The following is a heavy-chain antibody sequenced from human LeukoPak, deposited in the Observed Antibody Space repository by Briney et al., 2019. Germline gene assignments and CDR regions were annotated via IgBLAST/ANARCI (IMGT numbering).Heavy chain of an antibody. J-gene: IGHJ5*02. CDR3: ARQPRYCSSTSCYRWFDP. CDR2: IYPGDSDT. Sequence: GESLKISCKGSGYSFTSYWIGWVRQMPGKCLEWMGIIYPGDSDTRYSPSFQGQVTISADKSISTAYLQWSSLKASDTAMYYCARQPRYCSSTSCYRWFDPWGQGTLVTVSS. D-gene: IGHD2-2*01. CDR1: GYSFTSYW. V-gene: IGHV5-51*01.